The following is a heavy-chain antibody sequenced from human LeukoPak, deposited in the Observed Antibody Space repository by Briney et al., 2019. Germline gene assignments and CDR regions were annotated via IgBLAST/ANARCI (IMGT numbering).Heavy chain of an antibody. CDR3: ARELLITRTWFDP. J-gene: IGHJ5*02. V-gene: IGHV7-4-1*02. Sequence: ASVKVSCKASGYSFTTYAMNWVRQAPGQGLEWMGWINTNTGNPTYAQGFTGRFVFSLDTSVSTAYLQISSLKAEDTAVYYCARELLITRTWFDPWGQGTLVTVSS. CDR2: INTNTGNP. D-gene: IGHD3-22*01. CDR1: GYSFTTYA.